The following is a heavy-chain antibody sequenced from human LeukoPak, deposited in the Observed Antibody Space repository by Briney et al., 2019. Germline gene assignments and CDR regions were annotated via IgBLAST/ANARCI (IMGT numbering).Heavy chain of an antibody. CDR3: ARSIAAAGTFDY. CDR1: GNTFTSYY. V-gene: IGHV1-46*01. Sequence: ASVKVSCKASGNTFTSYYMHWVRQAPGQGLEWMGIINPSGGSTSYAQKFQGRVTMTRDTSTSTVYMELSSLRSEDTAVYYCARSIAAAGTFDYWGQGTLVTVSS. CDR2: INPSGGST. D-gene: IGHD6-13*01. J-gene: IGHJ4*02.